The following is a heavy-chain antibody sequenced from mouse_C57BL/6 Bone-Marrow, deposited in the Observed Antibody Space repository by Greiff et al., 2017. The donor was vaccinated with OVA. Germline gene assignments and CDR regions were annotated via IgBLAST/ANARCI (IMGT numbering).Heavy chain of an antibody. CDR2: IHPNSGST. CDR1: GYTFTSYW. J-gene: IGHJ4*01. V-gene: IGHV1-64*01. D-gene: IGHD2-3*01. CDR3: ARMWLLRMDY. Sequence: QVQLQQPGAELVKPGASVKMSCKASGYTFTSYWITWVKQRPGQGLEWIGMIHPNSGSTNYNEKFKSKATLTVDKSSSTAYMQLSSLTSEDSAVYYCARMWLLRMDYWGQGTSVTVSS.